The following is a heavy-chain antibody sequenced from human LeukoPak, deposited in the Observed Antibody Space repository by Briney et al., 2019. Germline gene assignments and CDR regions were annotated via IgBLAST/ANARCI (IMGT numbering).Heavy chain of an antibody. J-gene: IGHJ4*02. Sequence: ASVTVSCTASGYTFNNYYMYWARQAPGLGLEWMGMINPSGGGTSYAQKFQGRVTMTRDTSTRTVYMEVSSLKPEDTAVYYCARQGAYSSAIGMGYWGQGTLVTVSS. CDR3: ARQGAYSSAIGMGY. CDR1: GYTFNNYY. V-gene: IGHV1-46*02. D-gene: IGHD6-19*01. CDR2: INPSGGGT.